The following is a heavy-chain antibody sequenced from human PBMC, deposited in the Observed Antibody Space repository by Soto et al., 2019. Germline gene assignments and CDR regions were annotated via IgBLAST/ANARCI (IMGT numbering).Heavy chain of an antibody. V-gene: IGHV1-18*01. J-gene: IGHJ6*03. Sequence: QVQLVQSGAEVKKPGASVKVSCKASGYTFTSYGISWVRQAPGQGLEWMGWISAYNGNTNYAQKLQGRDTLTTDTSASTAYMELRSLRSDDTAVYYCARRERITMVRGVTRYYYYMDVWGKGTTVTVCS. CDR1: GYTFTSYG. CDR2: ISAYNGNT. CDR3: ARRERITMVRGVTRYYYYMDV. D-gene: IGHD3-10*01.